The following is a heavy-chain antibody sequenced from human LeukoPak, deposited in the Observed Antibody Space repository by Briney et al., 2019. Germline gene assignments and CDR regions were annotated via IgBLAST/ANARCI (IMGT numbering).Heavy chain of an antibody. CDR3: ARENVVVPAATREYYYYGMDV. V-gene: IGHV1-2*04. CDR2: INPNSGGT. J-gene: IGHJ6*02. Sequence: GASVKVSCKASGYTFTGYYMHWVRQAPGQGLEWMGWINPNSGGTNYAQKFQGWVTMTRDTSISTAYMELSRLRSDDTAVYYCARENVVVPAATREYYYYGMDVWGQGTTVTVSS. CDR1: GYTFTGYY. D-gene: IGHD2-2*01.